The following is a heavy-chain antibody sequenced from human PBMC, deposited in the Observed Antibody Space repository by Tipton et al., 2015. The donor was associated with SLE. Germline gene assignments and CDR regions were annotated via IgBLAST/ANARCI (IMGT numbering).Heavy chain of an antibody. V-gene: IGHV4-39*07. D-gene: IGHD6-13*01. CDR1: GGSISSSSYY. J-gene: IGHJ6*03. CDR3: ARGRAAADLYYYYYYMDV. Sequence: LSLTCTVSGGSISSSSYYWGWIRQPPGKGLEWIGSIYYSGSTYYNPSLKSRVTISVDTSKNQFSLKLSSVTAADTAVYYCARGRAAADLYYYYYYMDVWGKGTTVTVS. CDR2: IYYSGST.